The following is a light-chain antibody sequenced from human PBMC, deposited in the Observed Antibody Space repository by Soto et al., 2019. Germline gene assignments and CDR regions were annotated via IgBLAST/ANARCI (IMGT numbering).Light chain of an antibody. CDR3: SSFRSGSVVL. Sequence: QSALTQPASVSGSPGQSITISCTGTSSDVGGYNYVSWYQQHPGKAPKLVIYGVTYRPSGVSARFSGSKFQNTASLTISGLQAEDEADYYCSSFRSGSVVLFGGGT. CDR2: GVT. J-gene: IGLJ3*02. CDR1: SSDVGGYNY. V-gene: IGLV2-14*01.